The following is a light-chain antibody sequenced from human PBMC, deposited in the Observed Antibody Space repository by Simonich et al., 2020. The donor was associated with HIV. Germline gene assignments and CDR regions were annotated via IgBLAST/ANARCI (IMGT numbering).Light chain of an antibody. CDR3: SSYTSSSTLV. CDR2: DVS. CDR1: SCDVGGYNY. V-gene: IGLV2-14*01. Sequence: QSALTQPASVSGSPGQSITIPCPGTSCDVGGYNYVSCYQQHPGKAPKLMIYDVSKRPSGVSNRFSGSKTGNTASLTISGLQAEDEADYYCSSYTSSSTLVFGGGTKLTVL. J-gene: IGLJ3*02.